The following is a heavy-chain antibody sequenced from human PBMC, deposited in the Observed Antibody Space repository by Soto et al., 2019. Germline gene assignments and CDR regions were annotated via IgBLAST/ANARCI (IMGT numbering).Heavy chain of an antibody. V-gene: IGHV1-2*04. CDR1: GYTFTGYY. CDR3: AMDLTWGSYRPLDY. D-gene: IGHD3-16*02. Sequence: QVQLVQSGAEVKKPGASVKVSCKASGYTFTGYYMHWVRQAPGQGLEWMGWINPNSGGTKYAQKFQCWGTMTRDTSISTAYMELSRLRSDDTAVYSCAMDLTWGSYRPLDYWGQGTLVTVSS. J-gene: IGHJ4*02. CDR2: INPNSGGT.